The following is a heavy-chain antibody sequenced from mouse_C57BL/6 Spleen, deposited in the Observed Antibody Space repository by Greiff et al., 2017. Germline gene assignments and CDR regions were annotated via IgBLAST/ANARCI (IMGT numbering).Heavy chain of an antibody. D-gene: IGHD2-5*01. Sequence: DVKLVESEGGLVQPGSSMKLSCTASGFTFSDYYMAWVRQVPEKGLEWVANINYDGSSTYYLDSLNSRFIISRDNAKNILYLQMSSLKSEDTATYYCARDQGYSNSHWYFDVWGTGTTVTVSS. J-gene: IGHJ1*03. CDR3: ARDQGYSNSHWYFDV. CDR2: INYDGSST. V-gene: IGHV5-16*01. CDR1: GFTFSDYY.